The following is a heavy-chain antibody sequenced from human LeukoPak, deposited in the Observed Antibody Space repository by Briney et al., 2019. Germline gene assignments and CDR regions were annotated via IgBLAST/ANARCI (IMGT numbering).Heavy chain of an antibody. D-gene: IGHD3-3*01. CDR1: GGSISSYY. CDR3: ARHGHYDFWRESYYYNYYMEV. CDR2: IYCSGST. J-gene: IGHJ6*03. V-gene: IGHV4-59*08. Sequence: SETLSLTCTVSGGSISSYYWSWIRQPPGKGLEWIGYIYCSGSTNYNPSLKSRVTISVDTSKNQFSLKLSSVTAADTAVYYCARHGHYDFWRESYYYNYYMEVWGKGTTVTVSS.